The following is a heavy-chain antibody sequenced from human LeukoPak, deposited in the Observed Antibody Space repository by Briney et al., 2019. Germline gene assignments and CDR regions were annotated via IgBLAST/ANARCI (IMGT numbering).Heavy chain of an antibody. CDR2: ISGSGGST. D-gene: IGHD2-15*01. Sequence: PGGSLRLSCAASGFTFSSYAMSWVRQAPGKGLEWVSAISGSGGSTYYADSVKGRFTISRDNSKNTLYLQMNSLKAEDTAVYYCAKSPLDGGYVDYWGQGTLVTVSS. V-gene: IGHV3-23*01. CDR1: GFTFSSYA. CDR3: AKSPLDGGYVDY. J-gene: IGHJ4*02.